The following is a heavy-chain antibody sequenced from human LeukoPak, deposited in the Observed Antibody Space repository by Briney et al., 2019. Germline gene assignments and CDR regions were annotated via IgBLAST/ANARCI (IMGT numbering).Heavy chain of an antibody. CDR2: ISSRSSYI. CDR3: ARDAQWLVPEGYYYYMDV. V-gene: IGHV3-21*01. J-gene: IGHJ6*03. Sequence: PGGSLRLSCAASGFTFSTYAMNWVRQAPGKGLERVSSISSRSSYIFYADSVKGRFTISRDNAKNSLYLQMNNLGAEDTAVYYCARDAQWLVPEGYYYYMDVWGKGTTVTVSS. D-gene: IGHD6-19*01. CDR1: GFTFSTYA.